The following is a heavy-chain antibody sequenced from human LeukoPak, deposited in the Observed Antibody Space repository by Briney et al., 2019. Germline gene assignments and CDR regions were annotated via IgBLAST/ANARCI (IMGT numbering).Heavy chain of an antibody. CDR1: GYIFSDYY. Sequence: ASVKVSCKASGYIFSDYYIHWVRQAPGQGLEWMGRMNPNSGGTDYAQKFQGRVTMTRDTSIITAYMELSRLTSDDTAMYYCARVIGAGSYASKYWGQGTLVTVSS. CDR3: ARVIGAGSYASKY. D-gene: IGHD1-26*01. CDR2: MNPNSGGT. J-gene: IGHJ4*02. V-gene: IGHV1-2*06.